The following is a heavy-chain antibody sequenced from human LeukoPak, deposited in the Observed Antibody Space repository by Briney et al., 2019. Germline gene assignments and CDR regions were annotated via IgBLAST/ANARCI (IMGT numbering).Heavy chain of an antibody. J-gene: IGHJ3*02. V-gene: IGHV1-8*01. CDR2: MNTNSGNT. D-gene: IGHD3-10*01. CDR1: GYTFTSYD. CDR3: ARGLDYGSGIPGYDALDI. Sequence: ASLRVSCKASGYTFTSYDINSVRQATGQGLEWMGWMNTNSGNTGYAQKFQGRVTMTRNTSISTAYMELSSLRSEDTAVYYCARGLDYGSGIPGYDALDIWGQGTMVTVSS.